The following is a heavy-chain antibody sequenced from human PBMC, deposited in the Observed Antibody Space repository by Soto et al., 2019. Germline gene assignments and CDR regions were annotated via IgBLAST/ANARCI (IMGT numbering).Heavy chain of an antibody. V-gene: IGHV3-23*01. CDR2: ILAGGST. Sequence: PGGSLRVSCAASGFICSSYDMSWVRQAPGKGLDWVSTILAGGSTYYADSVKGRFTISRDRSTNTVFLQMNSLTAGDTAVYYCAKATATGGGAFDFCGQGTMVTVSS. CDR1: GFICSSYD. CDR3: AKATATGGGAFDF. D-gene: IGHD2-8*02. J-gene: IGHJ3*01.